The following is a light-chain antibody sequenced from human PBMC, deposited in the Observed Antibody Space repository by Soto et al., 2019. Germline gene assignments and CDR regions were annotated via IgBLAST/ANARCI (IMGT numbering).Light chain of an antibody. CDR3: AVREDRLSGNWV. J-gene: IGLJ3*02. V-gene: IGLV1-47*01. CDR2: KDD. CDR1: NSSIESNY. Sequence: SVLTQTPSASGTPGQRVTISCSGSNSSIESNYVYWYQQFPGTAPKVLIYKDDQRPSGVPDRFSGSKSGASASLTITGLRSEDEADYYCAVREDRLSGNWVFGGGTKLTVL.